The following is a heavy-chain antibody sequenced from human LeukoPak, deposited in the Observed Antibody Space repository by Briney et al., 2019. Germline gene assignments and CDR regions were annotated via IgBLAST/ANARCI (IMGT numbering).Heavy chain of an antibody. J-gene: IGHJ4*02. D-gene: IGHD2-2*01. V-gene: IGHV4-39*07. CDR3: ARGYQSGGYFDH. CDR2: IYYSGST. CDR1: GDSVSSYY. Sequence: SETLSLTCSVSGDSVSSYYWGWIRQPPGKGLEWIGRIYYSGSTYYNPSLKSRVTISVDTSKNQFSLKVNSVTAADTAVYYCARGYQSGGYFDHWGQGTLVTVSS.